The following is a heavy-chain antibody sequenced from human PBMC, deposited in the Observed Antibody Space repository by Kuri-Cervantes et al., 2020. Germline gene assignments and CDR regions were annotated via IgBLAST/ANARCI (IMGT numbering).Heavy chain of an antibody. D-gene: IGHD6-13*01. V-gene: IGHV1-18*01. CDR2: ISAYKGDT. Sequence: ASVKVSCKTSGYSFSNYGINWVRQAPGQGLEWMAWISAYKGDTKYAQKFQGRVTITADKSTSTAYMELSSLRSEDTAVYYCAGPAAGRDYYYYMDVWGKGTTVTVSS. J-gene: IGHJ6*03. CDR1: GYSFSNYG. CDR3: AGPAAGRDYYYYMDV.